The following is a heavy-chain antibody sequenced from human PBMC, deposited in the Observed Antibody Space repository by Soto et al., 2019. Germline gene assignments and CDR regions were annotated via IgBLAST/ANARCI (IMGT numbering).Heavy chain of an antibody. CDR1: GYTFSSYA. V-gene: IGHV1-3*01. CDR3: ARSCSSTTCPNWFYP. J-gene: IGHJ5*02. D-gene: IGHD2-2*01. Sequence: QSQLVQSGAAGKKPGASLKVSCKASGYTFSSYAMHWVRQAPGQRLEWMGWINAGNGNTKYSQKFQVRVTITRDTPASTTYLELSSLRSDDTAVYYCARSCSSTTCPNWFYPWGQGTLVTVSS. CDR2: INAGNGNT.